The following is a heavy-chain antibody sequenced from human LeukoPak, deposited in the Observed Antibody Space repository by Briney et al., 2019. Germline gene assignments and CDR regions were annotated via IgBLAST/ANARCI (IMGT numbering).Heavy chain of an antibody. CDR1: GLTFSSYW. J-gene: IGHJ4*02. D-gene: IGHD3-3*01. V-gene: IGHV3-7*01. Sequence: QPGGSLRLSCAASGLTFSSYWMRGVRPAPAKGREWVANIKQDGSEKYYVHSVKDRFTISRKNAKNSLFLQTNRLHADETGVVYCARDEYFWSGYYAEYWGQGTLLSVSS. CDR3: ARDEYFWSGYYAEY. CDR2: IKQDGSEK.